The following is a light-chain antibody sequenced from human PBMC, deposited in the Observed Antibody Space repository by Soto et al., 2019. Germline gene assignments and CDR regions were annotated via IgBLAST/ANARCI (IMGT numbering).Light chain of an antibody. CDR3: QQRYNWLT. CDR1: QSVTKY. J-gene: IGKJ4*01. Sequence: EIVLTQSPATLSLSPGERATLSCRASQSVTKYLAWYQQKPGQAPRLLIYDTSNRATGIPARFSGSGSGTDFTLTISGLESEDSGIYYCQQRYNWLTFGGGTKVAIK. CDR2: DTS. V-gene: IGKV3-11*01.